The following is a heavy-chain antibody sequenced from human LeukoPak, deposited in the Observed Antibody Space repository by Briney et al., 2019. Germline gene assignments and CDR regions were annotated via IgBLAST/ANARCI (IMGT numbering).Heavy chain of an antibody. V-gene: IGHV1-46*01. J-gene: IGHJ4*02. Sequence: ATVKVSCKASGYSFTSNYIHWVRQAPGQGLEWMGVIYPRDGSTSYAQKFQGRVTVTRDTSTSTVHMELSGLRSEDTAVYYCARDQEAFDYWGQGTLVTVSS. CDR2: IYPRDGST. CDR3: ARDQEAFDY. CDR1: GYSFTSNY.